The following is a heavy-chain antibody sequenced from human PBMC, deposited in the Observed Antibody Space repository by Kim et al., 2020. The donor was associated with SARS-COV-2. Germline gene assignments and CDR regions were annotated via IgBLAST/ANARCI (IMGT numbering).Heavy chain of an antibody. Sequence: GGSLRLSCAASGFTFSNYAMRWVRQAPGKGLEWVAGISSDGSNTYYAESVKGRFTISRDNSKNTLYLQMNSLRIEDTAAYYCANPFHGTSLAYDHWGQGTLVTVSS. CDR3: ANPFHGTSLAYDH. D-gene: IGHD3-3*02. CDR1: GFTFSNYA. J-gene: IGHJ4*02. V-gene: IGHV3-33*08. CDR2: ISSDGSNT.